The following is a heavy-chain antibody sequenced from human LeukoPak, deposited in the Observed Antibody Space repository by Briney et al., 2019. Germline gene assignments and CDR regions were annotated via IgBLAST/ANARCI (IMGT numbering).Heavy chain of an antibody. Sequence: PGGSLRLSCAASGFMFSSYWMSWVRQAPGKGLEWVADIKEDGSEKSYVDSVKGRFTISRDNAKDSLYLQMNSLTAEDTAMYYCVRAYHPGGWFDPWGQGTLVTVSS. V-gene: IGHV3-7*04. CDR2: IKEDGSEK. D-gene: IGHD2-21*01. CDR3: VRAYHPGGWFDP. J-gene: IGHJ5*02. CDR1: GFMFSSYW.